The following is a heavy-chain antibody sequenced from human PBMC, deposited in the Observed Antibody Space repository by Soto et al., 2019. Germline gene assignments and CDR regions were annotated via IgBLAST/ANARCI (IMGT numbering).Heavy chain of an antibody. V-gene: IGHV3-73*01. Sequence: GGSLRLSCAASGFTFSGPAMHWVRQASGKGLEWVGRIRSKANSYATAYAASVKGRFTISRDDSKNTAYLQMNSLKTEDTAVYYCTRRYTYYYDSSGDYWGPGTLVTVSS. CDR3: TRRYTYYYDSSGDY. CDR1: GFTFSGPA. J-gene: IGHJ4*02. CDR2: IRSKANSYAT. D-gene: IGHD3-22*01.